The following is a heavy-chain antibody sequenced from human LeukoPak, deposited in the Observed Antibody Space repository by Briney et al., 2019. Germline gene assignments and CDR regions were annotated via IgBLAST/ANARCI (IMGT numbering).Heavy chain of an antibody. D-gene: IGHD5-18*01. Sequence: PGGSLRLSCAASGFTFRTSCMSWVRQPPGKGLEWVSAISGSGVSTYYADSVKGRFTISRDNSKNTLYLQMNSLRAEDTAVYYCAKEYGYTYGEFDYWGQGTLVTVSS. CDR3: AKEYGYTYGEFDY. CDR2: ISGSGVST. CDR1: GFTFRTSC. V-gene: IGHV3-23*01. J-gene: IGHJ4*02.